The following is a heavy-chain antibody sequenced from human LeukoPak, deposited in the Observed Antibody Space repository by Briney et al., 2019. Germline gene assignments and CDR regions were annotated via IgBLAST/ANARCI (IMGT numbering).Heavy chain of an antibody. J-gene: IGHJ4*02. V-gene: IGHV4-39*01. CDR3: ASGDLMITFGGVRY. D-gene: IGHD3-16*01. CDR2: IYYSGST. CDR1: GGSISSSSYY. Sequence: SATLSLTCTVSGGSISSSSYYWGWIRQPPGKGLEWIGSIYYSGSTYYNPSLKSRVTISVDTSKNQFSLKLSSVTAADTAVYYCASGDLMITFGGVRYWGQGTLVTVSS.